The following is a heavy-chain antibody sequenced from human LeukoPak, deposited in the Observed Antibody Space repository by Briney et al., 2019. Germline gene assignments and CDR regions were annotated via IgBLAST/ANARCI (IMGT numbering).Heavy chain of an antibody. V-gene: IGHV3-64*01. D-gene: IGHD2-15*01. CDR1: GFTFSSYA. CDR2: ITSNGGST. CDR3: ARRYCSGGSCDRTGAFDI. J-gene: IGHJ3*02. Sequence: GGSLRLSCAASGFTFSSYAMHWVRQAPGKGLEYVSAITSNGGSTYYANSVKGRFTISRDNSKNTLYLQMGSLRPEDMAVYYCARRYCSGGSCDRTGAFDIWGQGTMVTVSS.